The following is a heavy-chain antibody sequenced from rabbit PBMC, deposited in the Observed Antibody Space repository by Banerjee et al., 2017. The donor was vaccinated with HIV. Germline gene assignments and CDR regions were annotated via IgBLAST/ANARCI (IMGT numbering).Heavy chain of an antibody. D-gene: IGHD7-1*01. V-gene: IGHV1S45*01. Sequence: QEQLEESGGDLVKPEGSLTLTCTASGFSFSNGYVMCWVRQAPGKGLEWIACINTGSGSALYVSWAKGRFTISKTSSTTVTLQMTSLTAADTATYFCARAIYADYSWRMIDYFNLWGPGTLVTVS. CDR2: INTGSGSA. CDR1: GFSFSNGYV. CDR3: ARAIYADYSWRMIDYFNL. J-gene: IGHJ4*01.